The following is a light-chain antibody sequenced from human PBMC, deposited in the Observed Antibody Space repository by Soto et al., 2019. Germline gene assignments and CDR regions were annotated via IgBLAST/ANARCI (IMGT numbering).Light chain of an antibody. Sequence: EIVLTQSPGTLSLSPGERATLSCRASQRVSSSYLAWYQQKPGQAPRLLIYGASSRATGIPDRFSGSGSGTDFTLTISRLEPEDFAVYYCQQYGISPYTFGQGTKLEIK. CDR1: QRVSSSY. CDR2: GAS. CDR3: QQYGISPYT. V-gene: IGKV3-20*01. J-gene: IGKJ2*01.